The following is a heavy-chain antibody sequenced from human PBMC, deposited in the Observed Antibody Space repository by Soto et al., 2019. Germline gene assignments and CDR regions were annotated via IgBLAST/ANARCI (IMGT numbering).Heavy chain of an antibody. CDR3: ARAHNGLWFGELYPSNYYYMDV. V-gene: IGHV3-13*01. CDR1: GFTFSSYD. CDR2: IGTAGDT. D-gene: IGHD3-10*01. J-gene: IGHJ6*03. Sequence: PGGSLILSCAASGFTFSSYDMHWVRQATGKGLEWVSAIGTAGDTYYPGSVKGRFTISRENAKNSLYLQMNSLRAGDTAVYYCARAHNGLWFGELYPSNYYYMDVWGKGNTVTV.